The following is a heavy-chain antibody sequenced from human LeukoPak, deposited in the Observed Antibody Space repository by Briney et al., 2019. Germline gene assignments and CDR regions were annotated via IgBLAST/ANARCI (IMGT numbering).Heavy chain of an antibody. CDR2: IRSKAYGGTI. CDR3: TRGGAYCSGGSCYSAGYWSDS. D-gene: IGHD2-15*01. J-gene: IGHJ5*01. V-gene: IGHV3-49*04. Sequence: TGGSLRLSCTVSGFTFGDNAMSWVRQAPGKGLEWVGFIRSKAYGGTIEYAASVKGRFTISRDDSKSITYLQMNSLKTEDTAVYYCTRGGAYCSGGSCYSAGYWSDSWGQGALVTVSS. CDR1: GFTFGDNA.